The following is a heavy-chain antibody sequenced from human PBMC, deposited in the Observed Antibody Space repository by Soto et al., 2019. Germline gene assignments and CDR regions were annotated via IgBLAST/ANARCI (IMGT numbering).Heavy chain of an antibody. Sequence: QVQLQQSGPGLVKPSQTLSLTCAISGDSVSSNSATWNWIRQSPSRGLEWLGRTYFRSKWYNDYAVSVTSRITINPDTFKNQFSLQLNSVTPEDTAVYYCARDRDYGINWYFELWGRGTLVTVSS. V-gene: IGHV6-1*01. D-gene: IGHD4-17*01. J-gene: IGHJ2*01. CDR1: GDSVSSNSAT. CDR2: TYFRSKWYN. CDR3: ARDRDYGINWYFEL.